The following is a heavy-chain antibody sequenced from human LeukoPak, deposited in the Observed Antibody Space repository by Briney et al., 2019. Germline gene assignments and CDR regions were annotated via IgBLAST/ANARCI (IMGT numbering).Heavy chain of an antibody. Sequence: PGGSLRLSCAASGFTFSSYWMSWVRQAPGKGLEWVSFISHDGSESFHTESVKGRFTISRDNFKNTVDLQVSGLKEEDTAVYYCARDWGQRGVGATLANWGQGTLVIVSS. J-gene: IGHJ4*02. CDR1: GFTFSSYW. CDR3: ARDWGQRGVGATLAN. CDR2: ISHDGSES. D-gene: IGHD1-26*01. V-gene: IGHV3-30-3*01.